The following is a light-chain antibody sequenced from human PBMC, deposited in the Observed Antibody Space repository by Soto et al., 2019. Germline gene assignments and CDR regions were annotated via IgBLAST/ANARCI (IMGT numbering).Light chain of an antibody. J-gene: IGKJ1*01. V-gene: IGKV3-15*01. CDR2: GAS. CDR1: QSVSSN. CDR3: QQYNNWPQT. Sequence: EIGMTQSPATLSVSPGERATLSCRASQSVSSNLAWYQQKPGQAPRLLIYGASTRATGISARFSGSGSGTEFTLTISSLQSEDFAVYYCQQYNNWPQTFGQGTKVDIK.